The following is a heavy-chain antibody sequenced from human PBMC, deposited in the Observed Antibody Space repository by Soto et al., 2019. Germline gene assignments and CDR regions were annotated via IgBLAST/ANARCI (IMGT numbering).Heavy chain of an antibody. V-gene: IGHV1-69*04. CDR3: ARDPSAYDLPAY. D-gene: IGHD5-12*01. J-gene: IGHJ4*02. CDR2: IIPILGIP. Sequence: QVQLVHSGAEVKKPGSSVKVSCKACGGTFSSYTISGVRQAPGQGLEWMGRIIPILGIPNYAQKFQGRVTITADKSTSTAYMELSSLRSEDTAVYYCARDPSAYDLPAYWGQGTLVTVSS. CDR1: GGTFSSYT.